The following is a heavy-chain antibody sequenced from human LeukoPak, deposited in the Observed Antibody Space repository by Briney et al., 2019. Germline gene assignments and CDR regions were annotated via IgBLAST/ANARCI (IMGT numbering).Heavy chain of an antibody. CDR1: GFTFSSYA. CDR3: ARVFGNSYGYSSDY. CDR2: ISSSTYI. J-gene: IGHJ4*02. D-gene: IGHD5-18*01. Sequence: GGSLRLSCAASGFTFSSYAMNWVRQAPGKGLEWVSSISSSTYIYYADSVKGRFTISRDNSKNTLYLQMNSLRAEDTAVYYCARVFGNSYGYSSDYWGQGTLVTVSS. V-gene: IGHV3-21*04.